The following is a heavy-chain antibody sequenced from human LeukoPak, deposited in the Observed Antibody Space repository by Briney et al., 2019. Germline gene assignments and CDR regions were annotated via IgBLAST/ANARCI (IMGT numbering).Heavy chain of an antibody. D-gene: IGHD1-26*01. CDR3: ARGTPGGSYYGDYFDY. Sequence: PGGSLRLSCAASGFTFSSYSMNWVRQAPGKGLEWVSSISSSSSYIYYADSVKGRFTIARDNAKNSLYLQMNSLRAEDTAVYYCARGTPGGSYYGDYFDYWGQGTLVTVSS. CDR2: ISSSSSYI. J-gene: IGHJ4*02. V-gene: IGHV3-21*01. CDR1: GFTFSSYS.